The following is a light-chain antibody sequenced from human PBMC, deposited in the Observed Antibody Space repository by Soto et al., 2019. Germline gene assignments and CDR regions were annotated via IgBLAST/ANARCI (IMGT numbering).Light chain of an antibody. Sequence: QSVLTQPPSASGTPGQRVTISCSGSGSNIGSNTVSWYQQLPGTAPKVLIYSNNQRPSGVPYRFSGSKSGTSASLAISGRQSEDEADYFCAAWDDSLNGYVFGTGTQLTVL. V-gene: IGLV1-44*01. CDR2: SNN. CDR3: AAWDDSLNGYV. CDR1: GSNIGSNT. J-gene: IGLJ1*01.